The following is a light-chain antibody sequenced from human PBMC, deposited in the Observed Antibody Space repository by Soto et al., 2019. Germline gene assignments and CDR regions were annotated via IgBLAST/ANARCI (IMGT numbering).Light chain of an antibody. Sequence: DVQMTQSPSSLSASVGDSVTITCRASQSISDYLNWYQQRPGEAPTVLISAASTLQSGVPSRFSGSGFGTDFTLTISNLRPEDFATYYCQQSYSAPRTFGQGTKVEIK. CDR2: AAS. CDR1: QSISDY. J-gene: IGKJ1*01. V-gene: IGKV1-39*01. CDR3: QQSYSAPRT.